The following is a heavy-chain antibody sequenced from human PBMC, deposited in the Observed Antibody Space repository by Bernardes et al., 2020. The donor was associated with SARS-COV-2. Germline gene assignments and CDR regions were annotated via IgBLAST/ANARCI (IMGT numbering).Heavy chain of an antibody. CDR1: GASVSSVNYQ. V-gene: IGHV4-61*01. CDR3: ARVVRLWENNFDS. Sequence: ETLYLTCSVSGASVSSVNYQWCWMRQPPGKGLEWIGFGFYTGNTNYNPSLQSRVTISVDTSKNQFSLRLTSVTAADTAVYYCARVVRLWENNFDSWGQGSLVTVSS. CDR2: GFYTGNT. J-gene: IGHJ4*02. D-gene: IGHD3-10*01.